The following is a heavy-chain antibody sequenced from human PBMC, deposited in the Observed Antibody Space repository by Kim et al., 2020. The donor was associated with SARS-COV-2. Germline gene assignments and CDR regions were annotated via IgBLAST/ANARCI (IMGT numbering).Heavy chain of an antibody. D-gene: IGHD6-13*01. CDR2: ISAYTGDT. J-gene: IGHJ5*02. Sequence: ASVKVSCKASGYAFTSYGISWVRQAPGQGLEWMGGISAYTGDTNYEHKVQGRVTLTTDTSADTGYLELMGLRSDDTAVYYCARDHFGGAGTIYLWGQGT. V-gene: IGHV1-18*01. CDR1: GYAFTSYG. CDR3: ARDHFGGAGTIYL.